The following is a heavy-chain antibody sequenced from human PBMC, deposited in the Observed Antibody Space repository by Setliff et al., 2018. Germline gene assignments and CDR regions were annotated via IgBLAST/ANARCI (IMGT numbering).Heavy chain of an antibody. CDR2: IYYSGST. CDR3: ARRETYYNFWSGYYAY. CDR1: GGSIRSSSYY. J-gene: IGHJ4*02. D-gene: IGHD3-3*01. V-gene: IGHV4-39*07. Sequence: SETLSLTRTVAGGSIRSSSYYWGWIRQPPGKGLEWIGSIYYSGSTYYNPSLKSRVTISVDTSKNQFSLKLSSVTAADTAVYYCARRETYYNFWSGYYAYWGQGTLVTVSS.